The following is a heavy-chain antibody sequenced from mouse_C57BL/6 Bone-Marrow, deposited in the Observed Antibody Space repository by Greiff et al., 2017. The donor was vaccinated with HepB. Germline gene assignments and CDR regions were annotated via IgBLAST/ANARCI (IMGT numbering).Heavy chain of an antibody. J-gene: IGHJ1*03. CDR1: GYTFTSYG. CDR2: IYPRSGNT. CDR3: ARRIYYYGSRRYFDV. V-gene: IGHV1-81*01. Sequence: QVQLQQSGAELARPGASVKLSCKASGYTFTSYGISWVKQRTGQGLEWIGEIYPRSGNTYYNEKFKGKATLTADKSSSTAYMELRSLTSEDSAVYFCARRIYYYGSRRYFDVWGTGTTVTVSS. D-gene: IGHD1-1*01.